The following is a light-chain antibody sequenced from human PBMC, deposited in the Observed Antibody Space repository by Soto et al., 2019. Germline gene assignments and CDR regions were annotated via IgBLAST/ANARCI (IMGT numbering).Light chain of an antibody. V-gene: IGKV3-11*01. J-gene: IGKJ1*01. CDR1: QSVSSY. CDR3: HQRSNWPWT. Sequence: EIVLTQSPATLSLSPGERATLSCRASQSVSSYLAWYQQKPGQAPRLLIYDASNRATGIPARFSGSGSGTDFTLTISSLEPEDFAVYYCHQRSNWPWTFGQGTKVEIQ. CDR2: DAS.